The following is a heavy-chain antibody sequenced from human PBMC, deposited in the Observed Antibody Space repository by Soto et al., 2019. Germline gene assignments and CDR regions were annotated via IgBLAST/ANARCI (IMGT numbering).Heavy chain of an antibody. V-gene: IGHV4-39*01. D-gene: IGHD1-26*01. CDR1: GGSISRNNYY. Sequence: SETLSLTCTVSGGSISRNNYYWGWIRQPPRKGLEWIGSIYYSGTTYYNPSLKSRLTISVDTSKNQFSLKLSSVTAADTAVYYCARHRLLTPPVYWGQGTLVTVSS. CDR3: ARHRLLTPPVY. J-gene: IGHJ4*02. CDR2: IYYSGTT.